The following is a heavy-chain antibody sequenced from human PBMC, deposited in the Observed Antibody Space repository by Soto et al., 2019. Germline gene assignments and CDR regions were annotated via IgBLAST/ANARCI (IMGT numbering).Heavy chain of an antibody. CDR2: ISTYNGNT. CDR3: ARATTSYYYYYYMDV. D-gene: IGHD1-7*01. V-gene: IGHV1-18*01. CDR1: GYTFTTYG. Sequence: ASVKVSCKVSGYTFTTYGISWVRQAPGQGLEWMGWISTYNGNTNYAQSLQGRVTMTTDTSTRTAYMELRSLRSDDTAVYYCARATTSYYYYYYMDVWGKGTTVTVSS. J-gene: IGHJ6*03.